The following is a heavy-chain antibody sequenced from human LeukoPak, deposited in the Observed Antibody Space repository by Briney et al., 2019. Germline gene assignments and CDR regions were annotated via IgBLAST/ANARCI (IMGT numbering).Heavy chain of an antibody. D-gene: IGHD1-14*01. CDR1: GFSLGRGGGG. Sequence: SGPTLLNPTPTLTLTFTFSGFSLGRGGGGVGWIRQPPGKALEWLAHIYSNDEKRYSPSLKSRLTITKDTSKNQVVLTMTNMDPVDTATYSCVHRLGTKGAFDVWGQGTMVTVSS. CDR3: VHRLGTKGAFDV. CDR2: IYSNDEK. J-gene: IGHJ3*01. V-gene: IGHV2-5*01.